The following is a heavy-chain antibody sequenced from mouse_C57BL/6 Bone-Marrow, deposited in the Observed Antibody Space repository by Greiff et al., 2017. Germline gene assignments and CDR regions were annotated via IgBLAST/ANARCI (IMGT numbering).Heavy chain of an antibody. D-gene: IGHD1-1*01. CDR1: GYTFTSYW. CDR2: IDPNSGGT. Sequence: QVQLQQPGAELVKPGASVKLSCKASGYTFTSYWMHWVKQRPGRGLEWIGRIDPNSGGTKYNEKFKSKATLTVDKPSSTAYMQLSSLTSEDSAFYYCARASTIVAHSIDYWGQGTSLTVSS. CDR3: ARASTIVAHSIDY. V-gene: IGHV1-72*01. J-gene: IGHJ2*02.